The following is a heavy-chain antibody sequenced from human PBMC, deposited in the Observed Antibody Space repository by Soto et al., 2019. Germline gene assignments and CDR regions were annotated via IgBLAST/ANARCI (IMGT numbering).Heavy chain of an antibody. CDR2: INAGNGNT. J-gene: IGHJ4*02. CDR1: GYTFTSYG. V-gene: IGHV1-3*01. D-gene: IGHD2-8*01. CDR3: ARDLCTNAVCYSAPFDY. Sequence: ASVKVSCKASGYTFTSYGMQWVRQAPGQRPEWMGWINAGNGNTKYSQNFQGRVAVTRDTSASTAYMELSSLRSEDTGVHYCARDLCTNAVCYSAPFDYWGQGNQVTVSS.